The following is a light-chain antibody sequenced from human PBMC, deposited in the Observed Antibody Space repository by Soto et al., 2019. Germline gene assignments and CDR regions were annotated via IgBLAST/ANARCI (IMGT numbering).Light chain of an antibody. CDR1: QSVSSSY. V-gene: IGKV3-20*01. CDR3: QQYGSSPWT. Sequence: EIVLTQSPGTLSLSPGERATLACRASQSVSSSYLAWYQQKPGQAPRLLIYGASSRATGIPDRFSCSGSGTDFTLTISRLEPEEFAVYYCQQYGSSPWTFGQGTTVEIK. J-gene: IGKJ1*01. CDR2: GAS.